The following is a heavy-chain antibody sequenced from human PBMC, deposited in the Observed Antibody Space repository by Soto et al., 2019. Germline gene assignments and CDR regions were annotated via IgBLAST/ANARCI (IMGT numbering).Heavy chain of an antibody. Sequence: GGSLRLSCAASGFTFSSYSMNWVRQAPGKGLEWVSSISSSSSYIYYADSVKGRFTISRDNAKNSLYLQMNSLRAEDTAVYYCARGDYDFWSGLSVTRDYSYMDVWGKGTTVTVSS. V-gene: IGHV3-21*01. D-gene: IGHD3-3*01. CDR1: GFTFSSYS. J-gene: IGHJ6*03. CDR2: ISSSSSYI. CDR3: ARGDYDFWSGLSVTRDYSYMDV.